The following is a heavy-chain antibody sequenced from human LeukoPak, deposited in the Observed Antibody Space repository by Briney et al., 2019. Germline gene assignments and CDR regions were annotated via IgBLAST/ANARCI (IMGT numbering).Heavy chain of an antibody. CDR3: ARGRYCSGGSCYSLVASEIYY. V-gene: IGHV3-23*01. J-gene: IGHJ4*02. D-gene: IGHD2-15*01. CDR2: IRVDGGGT. Sequence: SGGSLRLSCAASGFTFSNYVMSWVRQAPGKGLEWVSAIRVDGGGTFYADSVKGRFTVSRDDSKNTLYLQMNSLRAEDTAVYYCARGRYCSGGSCYSLVASEIYYWGQGTLVTVSS. CDR1: GFTFSNYV.